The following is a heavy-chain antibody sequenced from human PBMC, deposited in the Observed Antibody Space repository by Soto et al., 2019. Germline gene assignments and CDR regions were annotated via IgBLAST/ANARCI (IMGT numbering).Heavy chain of an antibody. D-gene: IGHD6-6*01. CDR2: IDGSGSNT. Sequence: GGSLRLSCAASGFTFSNYATSWVRQAPGKGLEWVSTIDGSGSNTYYADSVKGRFTISRDNSKNTLYLQMNSLRAEDTALYYCAKGGLVQYFDYWGQGALVTVSS. V-gene: IGHV3-23*01. CDR1: GFTFSNYA. CDR3: AKGGLVQYFDY. J-gene: IGHJ4*02.